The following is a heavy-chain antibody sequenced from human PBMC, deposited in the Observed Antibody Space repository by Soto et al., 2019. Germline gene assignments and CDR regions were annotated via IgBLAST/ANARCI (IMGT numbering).Heavy chain of an antibody. Sequence: SLRLSCAASGFTFSNYWMHWVRQSPGKGLVWVPRINSDETITSYADSVKGRFTISRDNAKNTLYLQMSSLRVEDTALYYCVCFECGRTAVVTAMEANGYWGQGTLVTVSS. CDR1: GFTFSNYW. CDR3: VCFECGRTAVVTAMEANGY. CDR2: INSDETIT. V-gene: IGHV3-74*01. D-gene: IGHD2-21*02. J-gene: IGHJ4*02.